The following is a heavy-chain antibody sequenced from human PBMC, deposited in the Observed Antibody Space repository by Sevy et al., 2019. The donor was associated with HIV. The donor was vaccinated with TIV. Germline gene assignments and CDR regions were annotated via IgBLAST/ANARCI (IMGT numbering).Heavy chain of an antibody. J-gene: IGHJ4*02. CDR3: ARGGDFNDRSAKRDFDY. V-gene: IGHV3-33*01. CDR2: IWNDGSNK. D-gene: IGHD3-22*01. CDR1: GFTFSNYG. Sequence: GGSLRLSCAAAGFTFSNYGMHWVRQAPGKGVGWVAVIWNDGSNKYYADSVKGRFTISRDNSKNTLYLQMNSLRVEDTAVYFCARGGDFNDRSAKRDFDYWGQGTLVTVSS.